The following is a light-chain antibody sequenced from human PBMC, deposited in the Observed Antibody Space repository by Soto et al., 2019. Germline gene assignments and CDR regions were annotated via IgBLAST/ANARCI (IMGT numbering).Light chain of an antibody. CDR2: SAS. CDR3: QQSSRPPYT. J-gene: IGKJ2*01. CDR1: QPVSLY. Sequence: DIKMNQSPVSLAASVGDRVNITCRASQPVSLYVDWYQQKAGRAPRLLVYSASQLQSGVPSRFSVSGSATEFTLTITSLHLEDFATYFCQQSSRPPYTCGQGTK. V-gene: IGKV1-39*01.